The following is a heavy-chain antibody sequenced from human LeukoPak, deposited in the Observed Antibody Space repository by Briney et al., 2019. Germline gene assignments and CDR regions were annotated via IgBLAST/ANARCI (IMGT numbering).Heavy chain of an antibody. D-gene: IGHD5-24*01. V-gene: IGHV3-23*01. J-gene: IGHJ3*02. Sequence: PGGSLRLSCAASGFTFSSYAMSWVRQAPGKGRGWVSAISGSGGSTYYADSVKGRFTISRDNSKNTLYLQMNSLRAEDTAVYYCAKDHGEMNDAFDIWGQGTMVTVSS. CDR1: GFTFSSYA. CDR3: AKDHGEMNDAFDI. CDR2: ISGSGGST.